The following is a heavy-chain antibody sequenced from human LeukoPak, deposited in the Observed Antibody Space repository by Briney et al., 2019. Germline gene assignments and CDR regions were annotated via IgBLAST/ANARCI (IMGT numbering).Heavy chain of an antibody. Sequence: RASVKFSCKASGYTFTSYDINWVRQATGQGLEWMGWMNPISGNTGYAQKFQGRVTMTRNTSISTAYMELSSLRSEDTAVYYCARPASSGYVGDDYWGQGTLVTVSS. CDR1: GYTFTSYD. CDR3: ARPASSGYVGDDY. CDR2: MNPISGNT. J-gene: IGHJ4*02. V-gene: IGHV1-8*01. D-gene: IGHD3-22*01.